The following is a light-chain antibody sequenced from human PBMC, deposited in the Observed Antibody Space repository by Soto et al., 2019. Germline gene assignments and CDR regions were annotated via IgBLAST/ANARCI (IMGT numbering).Light chain of an antibody. CDR1: QSVRSNF. V-gene: IGKV3-20*01. Sequence: EIVLTQSPGPLSLSPGDTATLSCRASQSVRSNFLAWYQHKPGQAPRLLIHDAYSRATGITDRFSGSGSDRDFTLTISRLEPEDFAVYYCQQYAGSPRTFGQGTKLEIK. CDR2: DAY. J-gene: IGKJ2*01. CDR3: QQYAGSPRT.